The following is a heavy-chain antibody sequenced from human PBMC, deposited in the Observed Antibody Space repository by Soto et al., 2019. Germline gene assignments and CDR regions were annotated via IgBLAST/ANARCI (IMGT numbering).Heavy chain of an antibody. CDR1: GFTFSSYA. Sequence: GESLKISCAASGFTFSSYAMHWVRQAPGKGLEWVAVISYDGSNKYYADSVKGRFTISRDNSKNTLYLQMNSLRAEDTAVYYCARDGLPHYYYDSSGYWDYFYYWGQGTLVTVSS. J-gene: IGHJ4*02. D-gene: IGHD3-22*01. V-gene: IGHV3-30-3*01. CDR3: ARDGLPHYYYDSSGYWDYFYY. CDR2: ISYDGSNK.